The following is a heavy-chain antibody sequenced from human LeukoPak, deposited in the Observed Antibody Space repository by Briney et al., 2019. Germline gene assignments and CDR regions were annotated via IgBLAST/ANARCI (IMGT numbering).Heavy chain of an antibody. CDR1: GFTVRSNY. V-gene: IGHV3-66*01. CDR2: IYSGGST. J-gene: IGHJ4*02. D-gene: IGHD6-13*01. CDR3: ASDRSSWYGGHY. Sequence: GSLRLSCAASGFTVRSNYMSWVRQAPGKGLEWVSVIYSGGSTYYADSVKGRFTISRDNSKNTLYLQMNSLRAEDTAVYYCASDRSSWYGGHYWGQGTLVTVSS.